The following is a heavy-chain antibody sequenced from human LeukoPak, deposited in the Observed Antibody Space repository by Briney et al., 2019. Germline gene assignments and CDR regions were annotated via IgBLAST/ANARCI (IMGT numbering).Heavy chain of an antibody. CDR1: GYTFTDYH. CDR3: ARDSIAAAGLSFDY. V-gene: IGHV1-2*02. CDR2: INLNSGGT. D-gene: IGHD6-13*01. Sequence: GASVKVSCKASGYTFTDYHMHWVRQAPGQGLEWMGWINLNSGGTNYAQKFQGRVTMTRDTSISTAYMEVSRLISDDTAVYYCARDSIAAAGLSFDYWGQGTLVTVSS. J-gene: IGHJ4*02.